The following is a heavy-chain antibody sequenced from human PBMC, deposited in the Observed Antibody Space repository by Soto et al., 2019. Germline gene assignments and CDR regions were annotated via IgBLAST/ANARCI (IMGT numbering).Heavy chain of an antibody. Sequence: EVQLLESGGGFVQPGGSLRLSGAASGFTFSSYAMRWVRQAPVKGLEWVSAISGSGDSTYYADSVKGRFTISRDNSKNTLYLQMNSLRAEDTAVYYCARRGSGSYYDYWGQGTLVTVSS. CDR3: ARRGSGSYYDY. V-gene: IGHV3-23*01. J-gene: IGHJ4*02. D-gene: IGHD1-26*01. CDR2: ISGSGDST. CDR1: GFTFSSYA.